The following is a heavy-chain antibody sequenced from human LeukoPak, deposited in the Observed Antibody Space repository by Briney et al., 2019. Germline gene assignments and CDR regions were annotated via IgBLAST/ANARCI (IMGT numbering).Heavy chain of an antibody. Sequence: PSETLSLTCAVYGGSFSGYYWSWIRQPPGKGLEWIGEINHSGSTNYNPSLKSRVTISVDASKNQSSLKLSSVTAADTAVYYCARGRTIFGVVDFDYWGQGTLVTVSS. V-gene: IGHV4-34*01. J-gene: IGHJ4*02. CDR2: INHSGST. CDR1: GGSFSGYY. D-gene: IGHD3-3*01. CDR3: ARGRTIFGVVDFDY.